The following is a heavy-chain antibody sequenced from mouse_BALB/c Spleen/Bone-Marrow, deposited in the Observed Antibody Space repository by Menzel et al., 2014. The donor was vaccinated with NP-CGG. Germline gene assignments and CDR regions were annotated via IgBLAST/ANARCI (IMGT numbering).Heavy chain of an antibody. CDR2: ISSGGSYT. V-gene: IGHV5-6-4*01. CDR1: GFTFSSYT. J-gene: IGHJ4*01. Sequence: DVMLVESGGGLVKPGGSLKLSRAASGFTFSSYTMSWVRQTPEKRLEWVATISSGGSYTYYPDSVKGRFTISRDNAKNTLYLQMSSLKSEDTAMYYCTRDGKGNYDYAMDYWGQGTSVTVSS. CDR3: TRDGKGNYDYAMDY. D-gene: IGHD2-1*01.